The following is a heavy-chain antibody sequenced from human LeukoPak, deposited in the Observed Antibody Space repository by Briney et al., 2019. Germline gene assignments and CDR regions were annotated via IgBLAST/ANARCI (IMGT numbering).Heavy chain of an antibody. Sequence: PGGSLRLSCAASGFTFSNYAMSWVRQAPGKGLEWVSGISGSDGSTYYADSVKGRFTISRDNSKNTLYLQMNSLRAEDTAVYYCARVEDYDILTGFDYWGQGTLVTVSS. D-gene: IGHD3-9*01. J-gene: IGHJ4*02. CDR2: ISGSDGST. CDR3: ARVEDYDILTGFDY. V-gene: IGHV3-23*01. CDR1: GFTFSNYA.